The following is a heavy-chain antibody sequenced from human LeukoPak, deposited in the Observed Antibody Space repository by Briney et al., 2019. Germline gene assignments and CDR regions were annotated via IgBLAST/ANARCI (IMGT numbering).Heavy chain of an antibody. Sequence: SMKLSCKASGGTFSSYTISWVRQAPGQGLEWMGRIIPTLAIANYAQKFQGRVTITADKSTSTAYMELSSLRSEDTAVYFCARGHGSCGSCYSLVYWGQGTLLTVSS. CDR3: ARGHGSCGSCYSLVY. V-gene: IGHV1-69*02. J-gene: IGHJ4*02. D-gene: IGHD2-15*01. CDR1: GGTFSSYT. CDR2: IIPTLAIA.